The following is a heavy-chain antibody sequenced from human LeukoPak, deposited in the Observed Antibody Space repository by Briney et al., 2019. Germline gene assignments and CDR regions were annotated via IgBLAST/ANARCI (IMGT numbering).Heavy chain of an antibody. CDR3: AREVAVAGYGDYFDY. CDR2: IYHSGIT. CDR1: GDSISSGDYY. J-gene: IGHJ4*02. V-gene: IGHV4-30-2*01. D-gene: IGHD6-19*01. Sequence: SETLSLTCTVSGDSISSGDYYWSWIRQPPGKGLEWIGYIYHSGITYYNPSLKSRVTISVDRSKDQFSLKQSSVTAADTAVYYCAREVAVAGYGDYFDYWGQGTLVTVSS.